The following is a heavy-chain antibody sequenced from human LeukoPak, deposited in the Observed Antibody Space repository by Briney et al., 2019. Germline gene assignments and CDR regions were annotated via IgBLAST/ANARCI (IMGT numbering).Heavy chain of an antibody. J-gene: IGHJ4*02. CDR3: ATEAPGSYYFDY. Sequence: ASVKASCQASGDTFTYYHIHWVRQAPGGGVSWMGAVYVTGETTRNTQNFQGRVTMTRDPSTATVYMELTSLRPEDTAVYYCATEAPGSYYFDYWGQGVLVTVSS. V-gene: IGHV1-46*01. CDR2: VYVTGETT. CDR1: GDTFTYYH.